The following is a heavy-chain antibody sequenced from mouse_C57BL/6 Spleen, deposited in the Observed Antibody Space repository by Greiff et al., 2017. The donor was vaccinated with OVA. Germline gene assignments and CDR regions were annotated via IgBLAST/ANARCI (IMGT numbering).Heavy chain of an antibody. CDR3: ARENWDEGFDY. CDR2: INYDGSST. CDR1: GFTFSDYY. V-gene: IGHV5-16*01. J-gene: IGHJ2*01. D-gene: IGHD4-1*01. Sequence: EVNVVESEGGLVQPGSSMKLSCTASGFTFSDYYMAWVRQVPEKGLEWVANINYDGSSTYYLDSLKSRFIISRDNAKNILYLQMSSLKSEDTATYYCARENWDEGFDYWGQGTTLTVSS.